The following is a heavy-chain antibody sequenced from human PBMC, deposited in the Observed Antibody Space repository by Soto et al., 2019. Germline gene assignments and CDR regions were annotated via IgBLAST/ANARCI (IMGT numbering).Heavy chain of an antibody. CDR2: ISGSGGST. CDR1: GFTFSSYA. J-gene: IGHJ6*02. D-gene: IGHD3-10*01. Sequence: GGSLRLSCAASGFTFSSYAMSWVRQAPGKGLEWVSAISGSGGSTYYADSVKGRFTISRDNSKNTLYLQMNSLRAEDTAVYYCAKDFITMVRGVKRKGNYYYYGMDVWGQGTTVTVSS. CDR3: AKDFITMVRGVKRKGNYYYYGMDV. V-gene: IGHV3-23*01.